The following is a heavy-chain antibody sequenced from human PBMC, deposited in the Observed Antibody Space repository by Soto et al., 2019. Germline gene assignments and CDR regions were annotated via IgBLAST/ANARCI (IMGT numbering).Heavy chain of an antibody. V-gene: IGHV4-39*01. CDR3: ARQRTSVVTQAYFDV. Sequence: PSETLSLTGTVSGDSISSRSYYWGWIRQPPGKGLEWIGSIYYSGSTYNNPSLRSRASMSIDTSKEQFSLKLKSVTAADTALYFCARQRTSVVTQAYFDVLGPRSLVAVCS. CDR2: IYYSGST. CDR1: GDSISSRSYY. J-gene: IGHJ4*02. D-gene: IGHD2-21*02.